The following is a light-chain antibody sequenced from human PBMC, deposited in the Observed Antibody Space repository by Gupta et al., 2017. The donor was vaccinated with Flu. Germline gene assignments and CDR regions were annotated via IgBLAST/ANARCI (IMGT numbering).Light chain of an antibody. J-gene: IGKJ2*01. CDR3: QQYNNWPPSI. Sequence: EIVMTQSPATLSVSPGERATLSCRASQSVSSNLAWYQQKPGQAPRLLIYGASTRDTGIPARFSGSGSGKEFTLTISSRQSEDFAVYYCQQYNNWPPSIFGQGTKLEIK. CDR1: QSVSSN. V-gene: IGKV3-15*01. CDR2: GAS.